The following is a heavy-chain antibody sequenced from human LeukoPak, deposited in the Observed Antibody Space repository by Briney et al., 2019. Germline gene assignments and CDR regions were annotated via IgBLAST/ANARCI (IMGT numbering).Heavy chain of an antibody. Sequence: GGSLRLSCAASGFTFSDHYLGWVRQAPGKGLEWVGRIRSRAKSYTTEYAASVKGRFTISRDDSKNSLYLQMNSLKTEDTAVYYCARGFSVTTGGSRAYYYGMDVWGQGTTVTVSS. CDR3: ARGFSVTTGGSRAYYYGMDV. CDR1: GFTFSDHY. V-gene: IGHV3-72*01. J-gene: IGHJ6*02. CDR2: IRSRAKSYTT. D-gene: IGHD4-17*01.